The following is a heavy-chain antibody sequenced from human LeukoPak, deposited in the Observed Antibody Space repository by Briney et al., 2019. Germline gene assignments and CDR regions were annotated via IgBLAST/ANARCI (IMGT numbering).Heavy chain of an antibody. CDR3: ARDYYDSSGYYYGYFQH. CDR2: IYSGGTT. CDR1: GGSISSNY. Sequence: ETLSLTCTVSGGSISSNYMSWVRQAPGKGLEWVSVIYSGGTTYYADSVKGRFTISRDNSKNTMYLQMNSLRAEDTAVYYCARDYYDSSGYYYGYFQHWGQGTLVTVSS. V-gene: IGHV3-53*01. J-gene: IGHJ1*01. D-gene: IGHD3-22*01.